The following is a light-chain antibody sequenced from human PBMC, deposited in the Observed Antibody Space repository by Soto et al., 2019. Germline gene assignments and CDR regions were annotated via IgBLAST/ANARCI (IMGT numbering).Light chain of an antibody. J-gene: IGLJ1*01. CDR2: DVS. CDR1: SSDVGGYNF. V-gene: IGLV2-14*01. CDR3: SSYSSSSTPYV. Sequence: QSALTQPASVSGSPGQSITISCTGTSSDVGGYNFVSWYQQHAGKVPKLIIFDVSNRPSGVSSRFSGSKSGNTASLTISGLQAEDEADYYCSSYSSSSTPYVFGTGTKVTVL.